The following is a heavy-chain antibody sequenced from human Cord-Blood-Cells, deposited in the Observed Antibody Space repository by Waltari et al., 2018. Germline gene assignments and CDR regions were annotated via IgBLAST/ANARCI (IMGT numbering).Heavy chain of an antibody. Sequence: EVQLVQSGAEVKKPGESLKISCTGSGYSFTSYWIGWVRQMSGKGLEWMGIIYPGDSDTRYSPSFQGQVTISADKSISTAYLQWSSLKASDTAMYYCARQSAYCTNGVCYGDYWGQGTLVTVSS. CDR1: GYSFTSYW. CDR2: IYPGDSDT. D-gene: IGHD2-8*01. J-gene: IGHJ4*02. V-gene: IGHV5-51*01. CDR3: ARQSAYCTNGVCYGDY.